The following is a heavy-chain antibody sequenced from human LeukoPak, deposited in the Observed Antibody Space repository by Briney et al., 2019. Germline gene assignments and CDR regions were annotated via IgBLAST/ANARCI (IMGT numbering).Heavy chain of an antibody. Sequence: SETLSLTCTVSDDSITMYYWTWIRQPPGKGLEWIGYVDHTGGTRFNPSLHGRVSISRDTSKNFFSLRLRSVTAADTAVYFCARGRVSSSTWYSTYYYFFYMDFWGKGTTVTVSS. D-gene: IGHD4-11*01. J-gene: IGHJ6*03. V-gene: IGHV4-59*01. CDR3: ARGRVSSSTWYSTYYYFFYMDF. CDR2: VDHTGGT. CDR1: DDSITMYY.